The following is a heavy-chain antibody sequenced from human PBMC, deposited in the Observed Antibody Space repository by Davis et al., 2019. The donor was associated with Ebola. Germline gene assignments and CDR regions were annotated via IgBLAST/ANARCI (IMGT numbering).Heavy chain of an antibody. CDR2: VNPYSGGT. V-gene: IGHV1-2*06. J-gene: IGHJ6*04. CDR1: GYIFSGYY. CDR3: ARVRYCGGDCSKNYYYGMDV. Sequence: ASVKVSCKASGYIFSGYYINWVRQAPGQGLEWMGRVNPYSGGTNYAQKFQARVTMTRDTSISTAYMELSRLRSDDTAVYYCARVRYCGGDCSKNYYYGMDVWGKGTTVTVSS. D-gene: IGHD2-21*02.